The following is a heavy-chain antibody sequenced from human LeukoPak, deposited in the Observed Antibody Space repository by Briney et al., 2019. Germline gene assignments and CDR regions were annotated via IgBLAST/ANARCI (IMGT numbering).Heavy chain of an antibody. CDR1: GYTFTSYD. J-gene: IGHJ6*03. D-gene: IGHD2-2*01. V-gene: IGHV1-8*01. CDR2: MNTNSGNT. Sequence: ASVKVSCKASGYTFTSYDINWVRQATGQGLEWMGWMNTNSGNTGYAQKFQGRVTMTRNTSISTAYMELSSLRSEDTAVYYCAREIGCTSTSCYGGYYYYMEVWGKGTTVTVSS. CDR3: AREIGCTSTSCYGGYYYYMEV.